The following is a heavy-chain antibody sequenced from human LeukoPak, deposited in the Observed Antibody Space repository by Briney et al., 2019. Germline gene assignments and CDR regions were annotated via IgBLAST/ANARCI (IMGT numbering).Heavy chain of an antibody. CDR1: GFTFSNYA. J-gene: IGHJ4*02. CDR2: IGRSGDTT. D-gene: IGHD2-21*01. V-gene: IGHV3-23*01. Sequence: GGSLRLSCAASGFTFSNYAMTWVRQAPGKGLEWVSAIGRSGDTTYYADSVKGRFSISRDNSKNTLYLQMDSLRGEDTAVYYCAKDFRIGYSAHFDYWGQGALVTVSS. CDR3: AKDFRIGYSAHFDY.